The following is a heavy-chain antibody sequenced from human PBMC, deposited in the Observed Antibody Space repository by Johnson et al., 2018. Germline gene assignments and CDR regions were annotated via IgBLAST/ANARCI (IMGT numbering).Heavy chain of an antibody. V-gene: IGHV3-30*03. D-gene: IGHD3-16*01. Sequence: QVQLVESGGGVVQPGRSLRLSCAASGFIFSDYGIHWVRQAPGKGLAWVTIISYDGNNRYYTDSVKGRFTISRDNSKNTLYLQMNSLRPEDTAMYYCARWGAVLDRKSAFDIWGQGTMVTVSS. CDR1: GFIFSDYG. J-gene: IGHJ3*02. CDR2: ISYDGNNR. CDR3: ARWGAVLDRKSAFDI.